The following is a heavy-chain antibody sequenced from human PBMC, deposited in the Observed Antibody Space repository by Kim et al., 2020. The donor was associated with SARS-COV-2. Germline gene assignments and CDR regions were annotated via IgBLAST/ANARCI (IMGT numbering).Heavy chain of an antibody. D-gene: IGHD2-2*01. Sequence: YAEPVKGRFIISRDNSKNTLYLQMSSLRAEDTAVYYCVKGIVVAYGMDVWGQGTTVTVSS. J-gene: IGHJ6*02. CDR3: VKGIVVAYGMDV. V-gene: IGHV3-64D*06.